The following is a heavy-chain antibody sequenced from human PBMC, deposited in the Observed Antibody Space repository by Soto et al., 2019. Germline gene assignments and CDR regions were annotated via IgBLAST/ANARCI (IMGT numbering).Heavy chain of an antibody. J-gene: IGHJ6*02. Sequence: QVQLVQSGAEVKKPGSSVKVSCKASGGTFNSYAISWVRQAPGQGHEWMGGIIPIFGTANYAQKFQGRVTITADESTSTAYMELSSLRSEDTAVYYCATRPAARSYYYGMDVWGQGTTVTVSS. CDR3: ATRPAARSYYYGMDV. CDR2: IIPIFGTA. V-gene: IGHV1-69*01. CDR1: GGTFNSYA. D-gene: IGHD6-6*01.